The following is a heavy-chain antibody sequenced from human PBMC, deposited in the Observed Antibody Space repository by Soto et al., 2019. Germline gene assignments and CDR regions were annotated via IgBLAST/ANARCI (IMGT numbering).Heavy chain of an antibody. CDR3: AKDLRHCTNGVRYSGPNYYGMDV. J-gene: IGHJ6*02. D-gene: IGHD2-8*01. CDR1: GFTFSSYG. V-gene: IGHV3-30*18. Sequence: GGSLRLSCAASGFTFSSYGMHWVRQAPGKGLEWVAVISYDGSNKYYADSVKGRFTISRDNSKNTLYLQMNSLRAEDTAVYYCAKDLRHCTNGVRYSGPNYYGMDVWGQGTTVTVPS. CDR2: ISYDGSNK.